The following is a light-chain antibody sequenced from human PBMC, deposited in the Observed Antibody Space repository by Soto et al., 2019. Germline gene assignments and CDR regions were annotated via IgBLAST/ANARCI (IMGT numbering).Light chain of an antibody. J-gene: IGLJ2*01. Sequence: QSVLTEPPSASGTPGQRATISCFGSSSNIVSNYVYWYQQLSGTAPKLLIYRNNQRPSGVPDRFSGSKSGTSASLAISGLRSEDEADYYCAAWDDSLSGYVVFGGGTKLTVL. CDR3: AAWDDSLSGYVV. CDR1: SSNIVSNY. V-gene: IGLV1-47*01. CDR2: RNN.